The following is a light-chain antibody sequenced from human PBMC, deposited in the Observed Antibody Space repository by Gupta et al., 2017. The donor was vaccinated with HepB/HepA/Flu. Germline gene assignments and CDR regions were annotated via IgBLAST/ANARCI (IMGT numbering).Light chain of an antibody. CDR2: KAS. CDR1: QTINIW. Sequence: DSQMTHSPSTLSASVGDRVTITCRASQTINIWLAWYQQKPGKAPKLLMYKASSLQSGVPSRFSGSGSETQFTLTISSLQPDDFATYYCQQYNSYPFTFGPGTTVDIK. V-gene: IGKV1-5*03. J-gene: IGKJ3*01. CDR3: QQYNSYPFT.